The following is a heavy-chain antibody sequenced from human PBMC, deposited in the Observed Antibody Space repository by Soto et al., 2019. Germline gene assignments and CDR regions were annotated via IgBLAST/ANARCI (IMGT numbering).Heavy chain of an antibody. CDR3: ARGQGLLLEWSRNWFDP. J-gene: IGHJ5*02. D-gene: IGHD3-3*01. V-gene: IGHV1-8*01. CDR1: GYTFTSYD. CDR2: TNPNSGNT. Sequence: GASVKVSCKASGYTFTSYDINWVRQATGQGLEWMGWTNPNSGNTGYAQKFQGRVTMTRNTSISTAYMELSSLRSEDTAVYYCARGQGLLLEWSRNWFDPWGQGTLVTVSS.